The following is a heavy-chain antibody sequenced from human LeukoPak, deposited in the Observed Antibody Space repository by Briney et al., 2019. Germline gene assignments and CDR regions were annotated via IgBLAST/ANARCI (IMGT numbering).Heavy chain of an antibody. CDR3: AKDRFLGVVGAGRYFDY. CDR1: GVTLGSYA. Sequence: PGGSLRLSCAASGVTLGSYAMSWARQAPGKGLEWVSGISSSGSGGNTYYADSVKGRFTISRDNSKNTLYLQMNSLRAEDTAVYYCAKDRFLGVVGAGRYFDYWGQGTLVTVSS. V-gene: IGHV3-23*01. J-gene: IGHJ4*02. CDR2: ISSSGSGGNT. D-gene: IGHD2-15*01.